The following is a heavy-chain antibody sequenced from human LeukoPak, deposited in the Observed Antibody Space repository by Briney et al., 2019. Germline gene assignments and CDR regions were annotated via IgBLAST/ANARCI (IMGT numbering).Heavy chain of an antibody. CDR3: AKQDYGGNSAMDY. D-gene: IGHD4-23*01. V-gene: IGHV3-23*01. CDR2: ISGSGGST. CDR1: EFTFSSYA. Sequence: GGSRRLSCAASEFTFSSYAMSWVRQAPGKGLEWVSVISGSGGSTYYADSVKGRFTISRDNSKNTLYLQMNSLRAEDTAVYYCAKQDYGGNSAMDYWGQGTLVTVSS. J-gene: IGHJ4*02.